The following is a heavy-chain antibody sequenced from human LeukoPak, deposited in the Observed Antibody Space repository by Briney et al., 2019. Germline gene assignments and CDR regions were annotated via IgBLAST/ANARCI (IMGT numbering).Heavy chain of an antibody. CDR3: ARPGGFGYYDSSGYRY. V-gene: IGHV4-39*01. CDR2: IYYSGST. J-gene: IGHJ4*02. CDR1: GFTFSSYA. D-gene: IGHD3-22*01. Sequence: GSLRLSCAASGFTFSSYAMSWIRQPPGKGLEWIGRIYYSGSTYYNPSLKSRVTISVDTSKNQFSLKLSSVTAADTAVYYCARPGGFGYYDSSGYRYWGQGTLVTVSS.